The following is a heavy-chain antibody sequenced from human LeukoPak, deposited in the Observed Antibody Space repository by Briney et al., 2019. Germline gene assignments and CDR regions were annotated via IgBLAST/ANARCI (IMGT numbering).Heavy chain of an antibody. D-gene: IGHD2-2*01. V-gene: IGHV3-30*02. Sequence: GGSLRLSCAASGFTFSSYGMHWVRQAPGKGLEWVTFIRYDRSNKYYADSVKGRFTISRDNSKNTLYLQMNSLRAEDTAVYYCAKDYARSTYYFDYWGQGTLVTVSS. CDR3: AKDYARSTYYFDY. CDR1: GFTFSSYG. CDR2: IRYDRSNK. J-gene: IGHJ4*02.